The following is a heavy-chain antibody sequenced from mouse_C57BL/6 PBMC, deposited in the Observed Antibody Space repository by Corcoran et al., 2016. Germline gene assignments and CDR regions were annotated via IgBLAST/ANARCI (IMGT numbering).Heavy chain of an antibody. Sequence: EVQLQQSGPELVKPGASGKISCKASGYTFTDYYMNWVKQSHGKSLEWIGDINPNNGGTSYNQKFKGKATLTVDKSSSTAYMELRSLTSEDSAVYYCARGDGGYWGQGTTLTVSS. J-gene: IGHJ2*01. CDR1: GYTFTDYY. CDR3: ARGDGGY. CDR2: INPNNGGT. D-gene: IGHD3-3*01. V-gene: IGHV1-26*01.